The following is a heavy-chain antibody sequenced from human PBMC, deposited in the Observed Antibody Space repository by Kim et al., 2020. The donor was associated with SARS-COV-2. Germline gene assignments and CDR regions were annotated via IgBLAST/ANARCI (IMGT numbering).Heavy chain of an antibody. CDR2: IGTAGDT. Sequence: GGSLRLSCAASGFTFSSYDMHWVRQATGKGLEWVSAIGTAGDTYYPGSVKGRFTISRENAKNSLYLQMNSLRAGDTAVYYCARGPPYGSGSYYKGTWFDPWGQGTLVTVSS. CDR1: GFTFSSYD. CDR3: ARGPPYGSGSYYKGTWFDP. D-gene: IGHD3-10*01. J-gene: IGHJ5*02. V-gene: IGHV3-13*04.